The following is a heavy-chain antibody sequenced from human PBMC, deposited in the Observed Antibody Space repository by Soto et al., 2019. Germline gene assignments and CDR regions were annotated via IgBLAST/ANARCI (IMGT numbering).Heavy chain of an antibody. Sequence: PGESLKISCKGSGYSFTSYWIGWVRQMPGKGLEWMGIIYPGDSDTRYSPSFQGQVTISADKSISTAYLQWSSLKASDTAMYYCARSDCSSTSCSLGNYYYMDVWGKGTTVTVSS. V-gene: IGHV5-51*01. CDR1: GYSFTSYW. D-gene: IGHD2-2*01. CDR2: IYPGDSDT. CDR3: ARSDCSSTSCSLGNYYYMDV. J-gene: IGHJ6*03.